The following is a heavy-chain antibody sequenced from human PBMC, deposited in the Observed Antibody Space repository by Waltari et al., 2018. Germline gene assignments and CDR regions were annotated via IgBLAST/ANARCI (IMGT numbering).Heavy chain of an antibody. CDR3: ASPEYYYDTSGYFY. V-gene: IGHV4-38-2*01. J-gene: IGHJ4*02. CDR1: GYSITRGSS. CDR2: IFSGST. D-gene: IGHD3-22*01. Sequence: QVQLQESGPGLVKPSETLSLTCFVSGYSITRGSSWGWMRQPPGKGLEWIGSIFSGSTHYNPSLKSRVTISVDMSKNQFSLRLNSVTAADTAVYYCASPEYYYDTSGYFYWGQGILVTVSS.